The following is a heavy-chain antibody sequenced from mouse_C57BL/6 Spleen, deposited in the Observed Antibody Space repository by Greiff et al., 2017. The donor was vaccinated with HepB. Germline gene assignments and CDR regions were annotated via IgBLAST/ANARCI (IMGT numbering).Heavy chain of an antibody. CDR2: IWSDGST. CDR3: ARQDGNYWYFDV. J-gene: IGHJ1*03. CDR1: GFSLTSYG. V-gene: IGHV2-6-1*01. D-gene: IGHD2-1*01. Sequence: QVHVKQSGPGLVAPSQSLSITCTVSGFSLTSYGVHWVRQPPGKGLEWLVVIWSDGSTTYNSALKSRLSISKDNSKSQVFLKMNSLQTDDTAMYYCARQDGNYWYFDVWGTGTTVTVSS.